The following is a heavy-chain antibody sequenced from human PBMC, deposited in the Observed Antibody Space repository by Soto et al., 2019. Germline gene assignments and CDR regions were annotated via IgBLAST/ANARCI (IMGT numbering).Heavy chain of an antibody. J-gene: IGHJ5*02. CDR2: IFHSGST. Sequence: PSETLTLTSSVSRTIINSGAFYYSWIRQPPGKGLEWLGYIFHSGSTLYNPALRGRLTLSADTSRNQLSLYLTSVTAADTAVYYCVRGGIAGHWFDPWGQG. V-gene: IGHV4-31*03. D-gene: IGHD2-15*01. CDR3: VRGGIAGHWFDP. CDR1: RTIINSGAFY.